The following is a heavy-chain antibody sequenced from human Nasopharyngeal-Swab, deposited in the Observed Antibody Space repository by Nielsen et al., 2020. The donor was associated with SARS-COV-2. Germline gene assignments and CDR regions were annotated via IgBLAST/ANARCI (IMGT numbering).Heavy chain of an antibody. Sequence: GGSLRLSCAASGFTFSDYYMSWIRQAPGEGLEWVSYISSSGSTIYYADSVKGRFTISRDSSWNTLYLQMNSLTAEDTAVYYCARVLDGYNGFDYWGQGTLVTVSS. CDR2: ISSSGSTI. J-gene: IGHJ4*02. V-gene: IGHV3-11*01. CDR1: GFTFSDYY. CDR3: ARVLDGYNGFDY. D-gene: IGHD5-24*01.